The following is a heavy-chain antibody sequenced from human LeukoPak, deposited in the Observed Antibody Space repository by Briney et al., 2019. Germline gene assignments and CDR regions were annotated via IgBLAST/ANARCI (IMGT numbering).Heavy chain of an antibody. CDR2: ISYDGSNK. Sequence: GRSLRLSCAASGFTFSSYGMHWVRQAPGKGLEWVAVISYDGSNKYYADSVKGRFTISRDNSKNTLYLQMNSLRAEDTAVYYCAKAFMGMARSDIWGQGTMVTVSS. CDR3: AKAFMGMARSDI. CDR1: GFTFSSYG. J-gene: IGHJ3*02. V-gene: IGHV3-30*18. D-gene: IGHD6-13*01.